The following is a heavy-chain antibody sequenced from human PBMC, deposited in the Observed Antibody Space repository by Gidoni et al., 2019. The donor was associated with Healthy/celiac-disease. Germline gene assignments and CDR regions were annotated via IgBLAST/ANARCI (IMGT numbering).Heavy chain of an antibody. CDR2: IYWDDDK. Sequence: QITFKESGPTLVKPTQTLTLTCTFSGFSPSTSGVGVGWIRQPPGKALEWLALIYWDDDKRYSPSLKSRLTITKDTSKNQVVLTMTNMDPVDTATYYCAHSSPNYYDSSGYYSDWGQGTLVTVSS. V-gene: IGHV2-5*02. D-gene: IGHD3-22*01. CDR3: AHSSPNYYDSSGYYSD. J-gene: IGHJ4*02. CDR1: GFSPSTSGVG.